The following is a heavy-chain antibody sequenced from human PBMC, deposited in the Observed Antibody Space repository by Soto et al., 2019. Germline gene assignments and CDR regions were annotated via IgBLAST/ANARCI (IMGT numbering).Heavy chain of an antibody. CDR2: IYYGEST. Sequence: QVLVQESGPGLVKPSQTLTLSCTVSGGSVDSGNHYWNWIRQPPGKGLEWIGYIYYGESTYYNPSLKSRATISVDTSQSRFSLRLTSVTAADTAVYYCARDMGSAMTTRIFDHWGQGTLDTVSS. D-gene: IGHD4-17*01. CDR1: GGSVDSGNHY. CDR3: ARDMGSAMTTRIFDH. V-gene: IGHV4-30-4*01. J-gene: IGHJ4*02.